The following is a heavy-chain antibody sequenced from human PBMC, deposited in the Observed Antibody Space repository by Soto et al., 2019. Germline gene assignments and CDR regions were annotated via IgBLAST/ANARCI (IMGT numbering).Heavy chain of an antibody. D-gene: IGHD2-21*01. CDR1: VCSLCSYY. CDR3: ARDGEGRMTKKTYYYNGMEV. CDR2: VFYTGRA. J-gene: IGHJ6*01. Sequence: SATXSLTCTFSVCSLCSYYFSWIRHPPGKGLEWIGYVFYTGRANYNASLKSRVSISLDKSNYQFSLKMSSVNAAETAVYYCARDGEGRMTKKTYYYNGMEVWGPGTTVTVYS. V-gene: IGHV4-59*01.